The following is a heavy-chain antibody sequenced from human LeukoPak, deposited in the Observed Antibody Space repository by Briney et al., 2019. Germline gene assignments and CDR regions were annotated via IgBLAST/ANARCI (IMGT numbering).Heavy chain of an antibody. CDR2: MNPNSGNP. CDR3: ARGGAAGITICGVTYPANYYYYGMDV. J-gene: IGHJ6*02. Sequence: ASVKVSCKASGYTFTSYDINWVRQATGQGLEWMGWMNPNSGNPGYAQKFQGRVTMTRNTSISTAYMELSSLRSEDTAVYYCARGGAAGITICGVTYPANYYYYGMDVWGQGTTVTVSS. D-gene: IGHD3-3*01. CDR1: GYTFTSYD. V-gene: IGHV1-8*01.